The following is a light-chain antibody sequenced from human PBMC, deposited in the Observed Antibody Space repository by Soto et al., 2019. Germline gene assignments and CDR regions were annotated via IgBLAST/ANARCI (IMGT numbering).Light chain of an antibody. J-gene: IGKJ3*01. CDR3: QQRTNWPRSFT. V-gene: IGKV3-11*01. CDR2: DTS. Sequence: EIVLTQSPATLSLSPGERATLSCRASQSVSSYLAWYHQKPGQAPRLLIYDTSNRATGIPARFSGGGSGTEFTLTISSLEPEDFAVYYCQQRTNWPRSFTFGPGTKVDIK. CDR1: QSVSSY.